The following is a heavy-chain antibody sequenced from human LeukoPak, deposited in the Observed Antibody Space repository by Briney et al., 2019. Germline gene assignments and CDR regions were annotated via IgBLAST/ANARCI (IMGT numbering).Heavy chain of an antibody. D-gene: IGHD3-10*01. J-gene: IGHJ3*02. Sequence: SQTLSLTCTVSGGSISSGSYYWSWIRQPAGKGLEWIGRVETSGSTNYNPSLKSRVTISVDTSKNQFSLKLSSVTAADTAVYYCARDRGDTPWAFDIWGQGTMVTVSS. V-gene: IGHV4-61*02. CDR3: ARDRGDTPWAFDI. CDR1: GGSISSGSYY. CDR2: VETSGST.